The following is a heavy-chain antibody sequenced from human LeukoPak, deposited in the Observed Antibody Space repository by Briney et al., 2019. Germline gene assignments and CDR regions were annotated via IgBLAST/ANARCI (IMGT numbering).Heavy chain of an antibody. D-gene: IGHD3-9*01. V-gene: IGHV3-48*03. CDR1: GFTFSSYE. CDR3: ARDPQHYDILTGYYPPYFDY. Sequence: PGGSLRLSCAASGFTFSSYEMNWVRQAPGKGLEWVSYISSSGSTIYYADSVKGRFTISRDTAKNSLYLQMNSLRAEDTAVYYCARDPQHYDILTGYYPPYFDYWGQGTLVTVSS. J-gene: IGHJ4*02. CDR2: ISSSGSTI.